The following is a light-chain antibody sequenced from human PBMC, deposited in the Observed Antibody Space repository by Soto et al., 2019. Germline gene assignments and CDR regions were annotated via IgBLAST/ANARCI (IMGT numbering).Light chain of an antibody. V-gene: IGKV4-1*01. CDR1: QSVVYRSNNQNY. CDR3: QQYYSTPRT. J-gene: IGKJ1*01. CDR2: WAS. Sequence: DIVMTQSPDSLAVSLGERATINCKSSQSVVYRSNNQNYLAWYQQKPGQPPKLLIYWASTRESGVPDRFSGSGSGTDFTLTISSLQAEDVAVYYCQQYYSTPRTFGQGTKVDIK.